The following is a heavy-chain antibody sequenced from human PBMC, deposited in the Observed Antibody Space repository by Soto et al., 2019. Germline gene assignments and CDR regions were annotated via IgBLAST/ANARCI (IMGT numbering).Heavy chain of an antibody. D-gene: IGHD3-10*01. CDR3: ARRAYYGSGSGDY. J-gene: IGHJ4*02. CDR2: FYPRNYET. V-gene: IGHV5-51*03. CDR1: GYDFSNYW. Sequence: EVQLVQSGAEVKTPGESLKISCKSSGYDFSNYWIGWVRQMPGKGLEWMGIFYPRNYETQYSPSFQGQVTISADKSINTAYLQWNSLKASDTAMYYCARRAYYGSGSGDYWGQGTLVTVSS.